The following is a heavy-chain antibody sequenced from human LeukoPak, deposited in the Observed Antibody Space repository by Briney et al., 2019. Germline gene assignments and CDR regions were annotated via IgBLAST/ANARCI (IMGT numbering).Heavy chain of an antibody. D-gene: IGHD4-17*01. Sequence: GGSLRLSCAASGFTFSSYSMNWVRQAPGKGLEWVSYISSSSSTIYYADSVKGRFTISRDNAKNSLYLQMNSLRAEDTAVYYCARDYGDYEHEYFQHWGQGTLVTVSS. CDR2: ISSSSSTI. CDR1: GFTFSSYS. V-gene: IGHV3-48*01. CDR3: ARDYGDYEHEYFQH. J-gene: IGHJ1*01.